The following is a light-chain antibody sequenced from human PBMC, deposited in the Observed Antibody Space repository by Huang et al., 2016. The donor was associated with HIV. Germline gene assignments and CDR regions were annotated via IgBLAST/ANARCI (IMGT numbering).Light chain of an antibody. CDR3: QQYSDWPLWT. Sequence: EIVMTQSPATLSVSPGERATLSCRASQSVSNNLACYTQKLGQAPRRLIYGSSTRATGIPARFSGSGSGTDFTLTISSLQSEDFAVYYCQQYSDWPLWTFGQGSKVEIK. CDR2: GSS. V-gene: IGKV3-15*01. J-gene: IGKJ1*01. CDR1: QSVSNN.